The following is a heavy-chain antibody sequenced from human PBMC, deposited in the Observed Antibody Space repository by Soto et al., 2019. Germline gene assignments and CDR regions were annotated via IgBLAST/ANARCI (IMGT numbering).Heavy chain of an antibody. CDR3: ARGRYGEY. CDR2: ISAHNGNT. Sequence: QVHLVQSGAEVKKPGASVKVSCKGSGYTFTSYGITCVRQAPGQGLEWMGWISAHNGNTNYAQKLQGRVTVSSDTSTSTAYMELRSLRSDDTAVYYCARGRYGEYWGQGALVTVSS. V-gene: IGHV1-18*01. J-gene: IGHJ4*02. CDR1: GYTFTSYG. D-gene: IGHD3-10*01.